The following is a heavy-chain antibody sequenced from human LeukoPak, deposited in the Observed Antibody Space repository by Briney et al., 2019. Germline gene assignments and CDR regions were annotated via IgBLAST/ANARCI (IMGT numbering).Heavy chain of an antibody. CDR2: VKKDASEK. CDR3: ASHYYGSGKFEN. V-gene: IGHV3-7*01. CDR1: GFTFSNNW. Sequence: GGSLRLSFAASGFTFSNNWMTWVRQAPGKGLEWVASVKKDASEKYYVDSVKGRFTISRDNAKNSLYLQMNRLRAEDTAVYYCASHYYGSGKFENWGQGTLVTVSS. J-gene: IGHJ4*02. D-gene: IGHD3-10*01.